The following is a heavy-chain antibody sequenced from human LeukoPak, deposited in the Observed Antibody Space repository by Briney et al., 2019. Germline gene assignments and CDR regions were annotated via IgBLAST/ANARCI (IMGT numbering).Heavy chain of an antibody. J-gene: IGHJ3*02. CDR2: IGSKANSYAT. CDR1: GFIFSGSG. V-gene: IGHV3-73*01. D-gene: IGHD5-18*01. CDR3: TVGGYRYGLDAFDI. Sequence: GGSLKLSCAASGFIFSGSGMHWVRQASGKGLEWVGRIGSKANSYATAYAESVKGRFTISRDDSKDTASLQMNNLKTEDTAVYYCTVGGYRYGLDAFDIWGQGTMVTVSS.